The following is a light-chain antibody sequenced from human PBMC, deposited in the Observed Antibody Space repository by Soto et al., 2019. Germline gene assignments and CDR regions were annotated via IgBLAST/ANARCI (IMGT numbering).Light chain of an antibody. CDR3: QQRSNWPLT. Sequence: EIVLTQSPATLSLSPGERATLSCRASQSVGTYLAWYQHNPGQAPRLLIYDASNRATGIPARFSGSGSGTDFTLTISSPEPEDFAVYYCQQRSNWPLTFGGGTKVEIK. CDR2: DAS. J-gene: IGKJ4*01. CDR1: QSVGTY. V-gene: IGKV3-11*01.